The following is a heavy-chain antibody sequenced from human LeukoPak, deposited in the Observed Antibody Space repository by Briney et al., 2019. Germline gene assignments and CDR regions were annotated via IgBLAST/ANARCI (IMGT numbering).Heavy chain of an antibody. J-gene: IGHJ4*02. CDR2: LNPNGGST. D-gene: IGHD1-1*01. CDR3: ARITNSRSDY. Sequence: SSVNVPCKASGYTFNNYYMQWVLHAPGQGLEWMGILNPNGGSTSSAQKFQGRVTMTRDTSTSTVYMELSRLGSEDTAVYYCARITNSRSDYWGQGTLVTVSS. V-gene: IGHV1-46*02. CDR1: GYTFNNYY.